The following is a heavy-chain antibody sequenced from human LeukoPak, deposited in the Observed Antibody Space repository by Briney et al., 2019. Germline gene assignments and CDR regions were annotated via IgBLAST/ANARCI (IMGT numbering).Heavy chain of an antibody. Sequence: GGSLRLSCAPSGFNFGSYGLHWVRQPPGKGLEWVAVISYDGSHEYYADSVKGRFTISRDSSRNTLYLQMDSLRPEDTAMYYCSKSAVAGTHYYYYDMDVWGQGTTVTVSS. CDR1: GFNFGSYG. CDR2: ISYDGSHE. V-gene: IGHV3-30*18. CDR3: SKSAVAGTHYYYYDMDV. J-gene: IGHJ6*02. D-gene: IGHD6-19*01.